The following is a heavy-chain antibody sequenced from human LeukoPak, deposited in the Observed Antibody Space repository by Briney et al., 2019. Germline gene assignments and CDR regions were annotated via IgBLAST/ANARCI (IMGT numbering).Heavy chain of an antibody. V-gene: IGHV1-18*01. Sequence: ASVKVSCKASGYTFTSYGISWVRQAPGQGLEWMGWISAYNGNTNYAQKLQGRVTMTTDTSTSTAYMELGSLRSEDTAVYYCATYKTFDWLLDYWGQGALVTVSS. CDR3: ATYKTFDWLLDY. CDR2: ISAYNGNT. CDR1: GYTFTSYG. J-gene: IGHJ4*02. D-gene: IGHD3-9*01.